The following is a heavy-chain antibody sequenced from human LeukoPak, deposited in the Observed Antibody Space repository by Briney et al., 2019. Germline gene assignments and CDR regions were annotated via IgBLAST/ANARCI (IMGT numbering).Heavy chain of an antibody. V-gene: IGHV3-7*03. Sequence: PGGSLRLSCAASGFTFSSYGMHWVRQAPGKGLEWVASINHNGNVNYYVDSVKGRFTISRDNAKNSLYLQMSSLRAADTAVYFCARGGGLDVWGQGATVTVSS. CDR2: INHNGNVN. J-gene: IGHJ6*02. D-gene: IGHD3-16*01. CDR3: ARGGGLDV. CDR1: GFTFSSYG.